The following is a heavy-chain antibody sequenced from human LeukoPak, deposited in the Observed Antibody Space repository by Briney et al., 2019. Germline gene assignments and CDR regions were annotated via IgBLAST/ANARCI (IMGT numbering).Heavy chain of an antibody. V-gene: IGHV3-23*01. Sequence: GGSLRLSCAASGFTFSSYAMSWVRQAPGKGLEWVSGISGSGDNTYYADSVKGRFTISRDNSKNTLYVQVNSLGTEDAAAYYCAKGSYYDSSGSFYFDYWGQGTLVTVSS. J-gene: IGHJ4*02. D-gene: IGHD3-22*01. CDR3: AKGSYYDSSGSFYFDY. CDR1: GFTFSSYA. CDR2: ISGSGDNT.